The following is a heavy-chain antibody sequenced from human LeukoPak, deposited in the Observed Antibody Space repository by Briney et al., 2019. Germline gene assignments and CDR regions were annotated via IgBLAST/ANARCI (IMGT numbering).Heavy chain of an antibody. D-gene: IGHD3-22*01. J-gene: IGHJ4*02. CDR3: ATTSALRYYYDSSGYYAQDY. Sequence: ASVKVSCKASGYTFTSYGISWVRQAPGQGLEWMGGIIPIFGTANYAQKFQGRVTITADESTSTAYMELSSLRSEDTAVYYCATTSALRYYYDSSGYYAQDYWGQGTLVTVSS. V-gene: IGHV1-69*13. CDR2: IIPIFGTA. CDR1: GYTFTSYG.